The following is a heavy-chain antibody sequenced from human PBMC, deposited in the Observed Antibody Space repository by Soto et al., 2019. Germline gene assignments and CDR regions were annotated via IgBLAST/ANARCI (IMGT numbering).Heavy chain of an antibody. V-gene: IGHV1-3*01. CDR2: INAGNGNT. CDR3: ARTENYYYYYGMDV. Sequence: QVQLVQSGAEVKKPGASVKVSCKASGYTFTSYAMHWVRQAPGQRLEWMGWINAGNGNTKYSQKFQGRVTITRDTSASTAYMELSSLRSEDTAVYYCARTENYYYYYGMDVWGQGPTVTVSS. J-gene: IGHJ6*02. CDR1: GYTFTSYA.